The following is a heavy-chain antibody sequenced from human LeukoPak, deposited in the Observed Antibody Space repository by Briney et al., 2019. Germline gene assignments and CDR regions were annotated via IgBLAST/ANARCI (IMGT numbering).Heavy chain of an antibody. CDR3: ARAPRKLGGGDLDY. V-gene: IGHV1-69*05. CDR1: GYTFTSYY. D-gene: IGHD2-21*01. CDR2: IIPIFGTA. Sequence: SVKVSCKASGYTFTSYYMHWVRQAPGQGLEWMGRIIPIFGTANYAQKFQGRVTITTDESTSTAYMELSSLRSEDTAAYYCARAPRKLGGGDLDYWGQGTLVTVSS. J-gene: IGHJ4*02.